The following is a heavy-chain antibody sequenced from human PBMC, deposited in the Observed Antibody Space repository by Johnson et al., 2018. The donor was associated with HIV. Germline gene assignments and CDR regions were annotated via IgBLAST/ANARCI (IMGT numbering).Heavy chain of an antibody. D-gene: IGHD1-26*01. CDR1: GFTFSSYA. Sequence: VQVVESGGGLVQPGGSLRLSCAASGFTFSSYAMSWVRQAPGKGLEWVSAISGSGGSTYYADSVKGRFTISRDNSKNTLYLQMNSLRAEDTAVYYCAKVQGSYAPPLDAFDIWGQGTMVTVSS. CDR3: AKVQGSYAPPLDAFDI. V-gene: IGHV3-23*04. CDR2: ISGSGGST. J-gene: IGHJ3*02.